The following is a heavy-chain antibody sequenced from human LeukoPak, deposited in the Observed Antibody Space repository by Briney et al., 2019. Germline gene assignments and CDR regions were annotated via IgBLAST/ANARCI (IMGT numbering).Heavy chain of an antibody. D-gene: IGHD3-10*01. CDR3: ARDLVYYYGSGSYTSNWFDP. V-gene: IGHV3-30*03. J-gene: IGHJ5*02. CDR1: GFTFSSYG. CDR2: ISYDGSNK. Sequence: GRSLRLSCAASGFTFSSYGMHWVRQAPGKGLEWVAVISYDGSNKYYADSVKGRFTISRDNSKNTLYLQMNSLRAEDTAVYYCARDLVYYYGSGSYTSNWFDPWGQGTLVTVSS.